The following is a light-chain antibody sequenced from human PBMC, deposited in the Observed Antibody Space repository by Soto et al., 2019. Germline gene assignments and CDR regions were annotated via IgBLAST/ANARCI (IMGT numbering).Light chain of an antibody. CDR1: QPILYRPNNENA. Sequence: DIVMTQSPDSLAVSLGERATTNCKSSQPILYRPNNENALVWYQQKPGQPPKLLISWTSTRESGVPDRFSGRGSGTDFTLSISSLQAEAVAVYYCQQFYTTPAFGQGTRLEIK. CDR2: WTS. CDR3: QQFYTTPA. J-gene: IGKJ5*01. V-gene: IGKV4-1*01.